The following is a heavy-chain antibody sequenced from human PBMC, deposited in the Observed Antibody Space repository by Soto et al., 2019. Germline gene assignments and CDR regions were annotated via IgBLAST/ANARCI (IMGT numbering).Heavy chain of an antibody. J-gene: IGHJ1*01. CDR2: INHSGST. D-gene: IGHD3-3*01. CDR1: GGSFSGYY. V-gene: IGHV4-34*01. CDR3: ARSPAVFGVVIPEQYFQH. Sequence: SETLSLTCAVYGGSFSGYYWSWIRQPPGKGLEWIGEINHSGSTNYNPSLKSRVTISVDTSKNQFSLKLGSVTAADTAVYYCARSPAVFGVVIPEQYFQHWGQGTLVTVSS.